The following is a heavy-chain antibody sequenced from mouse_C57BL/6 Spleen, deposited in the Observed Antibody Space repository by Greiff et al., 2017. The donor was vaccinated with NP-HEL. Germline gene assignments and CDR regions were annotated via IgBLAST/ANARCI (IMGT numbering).Heavy chain of an antibody. D-gene: IGHD4-1*01. CDR3: ARGKLGLGWYCDV. CDR2: IDPAHGNT. J-gene: IGHJ1*03. CDR1: GFKIKNTY. V-gene: IGHV14-3*01. Sequence: EVQLQQSVAELVRPGASVKLSCTASGFKIKNTYMHWVKQRHEQGLEWIGRIDPAHGNTKYAPKFQGKATITADTSSNTAYLQLSSLTAEDTAIYYCARGKLGLGWYCDVWGTGTTVTVSS.